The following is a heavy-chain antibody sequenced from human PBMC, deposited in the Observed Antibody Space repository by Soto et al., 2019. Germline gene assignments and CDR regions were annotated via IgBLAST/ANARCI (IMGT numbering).Heavy chain of an antibody. CDR2: ISDSGGRT. Sequence: EVQLLESGGGLVQPGGSLRLSCAASGFTFTSDALSWVRQAPGTGLECVSGISDSGGRTNYADSVKGRFTISRDNSKSTLFLQMNSLRAEDTAIYYCARSVGHCSGGNCYTFDYWGQGVLVTVSS. D-gene: IGHD2-15*01. J-gene: IGHJ4*02. CDR1: GFTFTSDA. CDR3: ARSVGHCSGGNCYTFDY. V-gene: IGHV3-23*01.